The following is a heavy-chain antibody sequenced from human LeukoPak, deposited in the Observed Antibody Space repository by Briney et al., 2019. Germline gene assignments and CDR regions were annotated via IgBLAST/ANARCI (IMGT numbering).Heavy chain of an antibody. Sequence: SETLSLTCAVYGGSFSGYYWSWIRQPPGKGLEWIGEINHSGSTNYNPSLKSRVTISVDTSKNQFSLKLSSVTAADTAVYYCARGPGYGSGSYYKRIDYWGQGTLVTVSS. D-gene: IGHD3-10*01. J-gene: IGHJ4*02. CDR3: ARGPGYGSGSYYKRIDY. CDR2: INHSGST. CDR1: GGSFSGYY. V-gene: IGHV4-34*01.